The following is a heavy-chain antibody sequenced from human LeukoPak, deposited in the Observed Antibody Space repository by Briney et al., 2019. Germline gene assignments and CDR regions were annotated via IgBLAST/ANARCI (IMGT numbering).Heavy chain of an antibody. CDR1: GGSISTYY. V-gene: IGHV4-59*01. J-gene: IGHJ2*01. CDR2: VYYMGST. D-gene: IGHD3-16*01. CDR3: AKNPGDDVVMLPRALRYWYFDL. Sequence: SETLSLNCTGSGGSISTYYWSWLRQPPGKGLEWFGCVYYMGSTNYNPSLKSRATISVDGSNTAFSQKLNSVTAADAAVYYCAKNPGDDVVMLPRALRYWYFDLWGRGTLVTVSS.